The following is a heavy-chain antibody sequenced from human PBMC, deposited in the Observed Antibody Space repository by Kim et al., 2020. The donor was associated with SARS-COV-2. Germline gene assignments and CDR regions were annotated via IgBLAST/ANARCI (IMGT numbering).Heavy chain of an antibody. Sequence: SETLSLTCAVFGGSISSGDFYWGWIRQPPGKGLEWVGNIDYTGSTYYNPSLKSRVSMSVDTSKNQFSLRLTSLTAADTAVYYCARPHTGRGGGAWFEPWGQASLVTVSS. CDR2: IDYTGST. CDR1: GGSISSGDFY. CDR3: ARPHTGRGGGAWFEP. D-gene: IGHD3-10*01. J-gene: IGHJ5*02. V-gene: IGHV4-39*01.